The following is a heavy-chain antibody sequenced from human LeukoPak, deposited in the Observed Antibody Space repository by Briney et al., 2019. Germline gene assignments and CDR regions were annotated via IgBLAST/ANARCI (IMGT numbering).Heavy chain of an antibody. CDR2: INWNGDTT. J-gene: IGHJ4*02. V-gene: IGHV3-20*04. D-gene: IGHD6-6*01. CDR1: GFTFDHYG. CDR3: ARRSSSGSGFDY. Sequence: GGSLRLSCAASGFTFDHYGLTWVRQAPGKGLEGLSGINWNGDTTIYADSVKGRLTISRDNAKSSLYLQMDSLRVEDTALYYCARRSSSGSGFDYWGQGTLVTVSS.